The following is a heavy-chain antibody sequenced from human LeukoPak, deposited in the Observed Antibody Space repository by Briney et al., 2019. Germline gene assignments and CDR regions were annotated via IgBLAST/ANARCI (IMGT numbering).Heavy chain of an antibody. Sequence: PGGSLRLSCAASGFTFSSYEMNWVRQAPGKGLEWVSYISSGGSTISYADSVKGRFTISRDNSKDTLYLQMNSLRAEDTAVYYCANRGISSSWSLRLDPWGQGTLVTVSS. V-gene: IGHV3-48*03. D-gene: IGHD6-13*01. CDR3: ANRGISSSWSLRLDP. CDR1: GFTFSSYE. CDR2: ISSGGSTI. J-gene: IGHJ5*02.